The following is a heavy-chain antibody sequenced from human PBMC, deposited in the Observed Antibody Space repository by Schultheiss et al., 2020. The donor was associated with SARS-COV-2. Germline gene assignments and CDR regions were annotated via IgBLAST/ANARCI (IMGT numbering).Heavy chain of an antibody. CDR2: IYSGGST. CDR3: AKTLNTIFGVVDAFDI. V-gene: IGHV3-53*01. J-gene: IGHJ3*02. D-gene: IGHD3-3*01. Sequence: GESLKISCAASGFTFSDYYMSWVRQAPGKGLEWVSVIYSGGSTYYADSVKGRFTISRDNSKNTLYLQMNSLRAEDTAVYYCAKTLNTIFGVVDAFDIWGQGTMVTVSS. CDR1: GFTFSDYY.